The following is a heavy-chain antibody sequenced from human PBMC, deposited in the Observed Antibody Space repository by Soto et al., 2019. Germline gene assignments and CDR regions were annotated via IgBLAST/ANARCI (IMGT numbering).Heavy chain of an antibody. V-gene: IGHV3-23*01. J-gene: IGHJ6*02. CDR3: AKALEIVVDYYYYGMDV. Sequence: GGSLRLSCAASGFTFSSYAMSWVRQAPGKGLEWVSAISGSGGSTYYADSVKGRFTISRDNSKNTLYLQMNSLRAKDTAVYYCAKALEIVVDYYYYGMDVWGQGTTVTVSS. CDR1: GFTFSSYA. D-gene: IGHD3-22*01. CDR2: ISGSGGST.